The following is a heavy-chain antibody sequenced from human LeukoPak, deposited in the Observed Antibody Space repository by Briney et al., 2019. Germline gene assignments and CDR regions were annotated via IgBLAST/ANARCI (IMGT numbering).Heavy chain of an antibody. CDR1: GASFSGYY. CDR2: INYSAST. V-gene: IGHV4-34*01. CDR3: ARDPYYDSGGPYHVDY. J-gene: IGHJ4*02. D-gene: IGHD3-22*01. Sequence: SETLSLTCAVYGASFSGYYWSWIRQPPGKGLEWIGDINYSASTNYNPSLKSRVTISVDMSKNQFSLKLRSVTAADTAVYYCARDPYYDSGGPYHVDYWGQGTLVTVSS.